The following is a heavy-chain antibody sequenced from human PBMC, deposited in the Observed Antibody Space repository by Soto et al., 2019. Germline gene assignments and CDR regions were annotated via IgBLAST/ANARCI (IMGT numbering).Heavy chain of an antibody. J-gene: IGHJ2*01. CDR1: GFTFGDYA. Sequence: GGSLRLSCTASGFTFGDYAMSRVRQAPGKGLEWVGFIRSKAYGGTTEYAASVKGRFTISRDDSKSIAYLQMNSLKTEDTAVYYCTRDYYGDYVGWYFDLWGRGTLVTVSS. CDR3: TRDYYGDYVGWYFDL. V-gene: IGHV3-49*04. CDR2: IRSKAYGGTT. D-gene: IGHD4-17*01.